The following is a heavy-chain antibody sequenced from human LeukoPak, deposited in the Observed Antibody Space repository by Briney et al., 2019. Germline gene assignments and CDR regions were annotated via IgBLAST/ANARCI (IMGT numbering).Heavy chain of an antibody. CDR2: ISAYNGNT. CDR1: GYTFTSYG. CDR3: ARDNSVRDEAWWFNP. J-gene: IGHJ5*02. Sequence: ASVKVSYKAAGYTFTSYGISWVREAPGQGLEWMGWISAYNGNTNYAQKLQGRVTMTTDTSTSTAYMEVRSLRSDDTAVYYCARDNSVRDEAWWFNPWGQGTLVTVSS. V-gene: IGHV1-18*01. D-gene: IGHD5-24*01.